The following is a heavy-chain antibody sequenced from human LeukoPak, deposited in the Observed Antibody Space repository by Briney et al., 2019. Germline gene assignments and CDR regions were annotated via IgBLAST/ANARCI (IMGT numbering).Heavy chain of an antibody. CDR3: ARGASVLSSVAAAGTVPIFDY. CDR1: GGSISSGSYY. V-gene: IGHV4-61*02. J-gene: IGHJ4*02. Sequence: PSETLSLTCTVSGGSISSGSYYWSWIRQPAGKGLEWIGRIYTSGSTNYNPSLKSRVTISVDTSKNQFSLQLNSVTLEDTAVYYCARGASVLSSVAAAGTVPIFDYWGQGTLVTVSS. CDR2: IYTSGST. D-gene: IGHD6-13*01.